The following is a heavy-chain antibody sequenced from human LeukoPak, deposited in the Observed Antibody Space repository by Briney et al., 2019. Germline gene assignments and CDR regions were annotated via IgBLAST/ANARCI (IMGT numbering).Heavy chain of an antibody. D-gene: IGHD4-17*01. CDR1: GFIVSSSY. Sequence: SGGSLRLSCAASGFIVSSSYMSWIRQAPGKGLEWVSIIYSANSAYYADSVKGRLTVSRDNSKNTLYLQMNNLRADDTAVYYCARGAGTTTFEYWGQGTLVTVSS. V-gene: IGHV3-53*01. CDR3: ARGAGTTTFEY. CDR2: IYSANSA. J-gene: IGHJ4*02.